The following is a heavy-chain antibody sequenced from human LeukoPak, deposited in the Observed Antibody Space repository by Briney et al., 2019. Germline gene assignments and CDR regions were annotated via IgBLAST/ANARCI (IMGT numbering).Heavy chain of an antibody. J-gene: IGHJ4*02. D-gene: IGHD3-22*01. CDR2: IKQDVSEK. V-gene: IGHV3-7*01. CDR3: ARHGGDSSGYYYGYFDY. CDR1: GFTFSSYW. Sequence: GGSLRLSCAASGFTFSSYWMSWVRQAPGKGLEWVANIKQDVSEKYYVDSVKGRFTISRDNAKNSLYLQMNSLRAEDTAVYYCARHGGDSSGYYYGYFDYWGQGTLVTVSS.